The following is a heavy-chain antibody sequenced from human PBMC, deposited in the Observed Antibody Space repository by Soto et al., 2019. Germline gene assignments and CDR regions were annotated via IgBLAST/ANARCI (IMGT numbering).Heavy chain of an antibody. J-gene: IGHJ5*02. D-gene: IGHD3-16*01. V-gene: IGHV5-51*01. CDR3: ARHFGEFQISYNWFDP. Sequence: PGESLKISCKGSGYSFTSYWIGWVRQMPGKGLEWMGIIYPGDSDTRYSPSFQGQVTISADKSISTAYLQWSSLKASDTAMYYCARHFGEFQISYNWFDPWGQGTLVTVSS. CDR1: GYSFTSYW. CDR2: IYPGDSDT.